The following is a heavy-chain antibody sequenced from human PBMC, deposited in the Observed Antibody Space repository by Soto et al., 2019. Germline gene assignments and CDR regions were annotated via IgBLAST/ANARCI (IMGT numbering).Heavy chain of an antibody. D-gene: IGHD3-16*02. V-gene: IGHV4-39*01. CDR1: GGSISSSSYY. Sequence: SETLSLTCTVSGGSISSSSYYWVWIRQPPGKGLEWIGNIYYSGSTHYKPALKSRVTISIDTSKNQFSLKVTSVTAADTAVYYCARQPYYDYVWGPFRSPFDYWGLGTLVTVSS. CDR2: IYYSGST. CDR3: ARQPYYDYVWGPFRSPFDY. J-gene: IGHJ4*02.